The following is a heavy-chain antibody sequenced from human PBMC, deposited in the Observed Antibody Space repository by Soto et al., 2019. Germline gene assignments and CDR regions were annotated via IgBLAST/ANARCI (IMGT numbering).Heavy chain of an antibody. D-gene: IGHD3-3*01. CDR3: AKELTIFGPHVFDY. CDR1: GFTFSIYG. J-gene: IGHJ4*02. CDR2: ISYDGSNK. V-gene: IGHV3-30*18. Sequence: GGSLRLSCAASGFTFSIYGMHWVRHAPGKGLERVAVISYDGSNKYYADSVKGRFTISRDNSKNTLYLQMNSLRAEDTAVYYCAKELTIFGPHVFDYWGQGTLVTVSS.